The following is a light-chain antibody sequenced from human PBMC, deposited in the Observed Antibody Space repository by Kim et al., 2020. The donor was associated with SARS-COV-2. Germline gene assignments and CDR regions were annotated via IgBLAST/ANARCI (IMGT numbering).Light chain of an antibody. Sequence: AKEETATITCEKDNIGRKSVHWYQQKPGQARTLVIYDDSDRPSGIPERFSGSNSGNTATLAIRRVEAEDEDDYVYQVWDSTTDQQVFGGGTKLTVL. J-gene: IGLJ3*02. CDR3: QVWDSTTDQQV. V-gene: IGLV3-21*02. CDR2: DDS. CDR1: NIGRKS.